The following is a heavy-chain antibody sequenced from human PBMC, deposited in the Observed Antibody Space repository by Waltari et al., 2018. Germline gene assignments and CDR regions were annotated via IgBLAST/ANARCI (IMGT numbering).Heavy chain of an antibody. J-gene: IGHJ4*02. D-gene: IGHD2-15*01. Sequence: QLQLQQSGPGLVKPSESLSLTCGVSGDSMSENYWWSWVRQSPEKGLEWIGQIHRSGGTCYNPSLESRVSVSMDTSNNKFFLKLSSAIAADTAVYYCARDRGRGLYFDSWGQGTLVTVSP. V-gene: IGHV4-4*02. CDR3: ARDRGRGLYFDS. CDR1: GDSMSENYW. CDR2: IHRSGGT.